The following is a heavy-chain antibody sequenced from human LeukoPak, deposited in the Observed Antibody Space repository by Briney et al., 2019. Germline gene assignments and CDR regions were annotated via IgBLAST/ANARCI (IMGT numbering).Heavy chain of an antibody. V-gene: IGHV3-48*01. CDR2: ISSSSSTI. D-gene: IGHD7-27*01. CDR3: ARDLGPDYFDY. J-gene: IGHJ4*02. Sequence: GGSLRLSCAASGFTFSSYSMNWVRQAPGKGLEWVSYISSSSSTIYYADSVKGRFTISRDNSKNTLYLQMNSLRAEDTAVYYCARDLGPDYFDYWGQGTLVTVSS. CDR1: GFTFSSYS.